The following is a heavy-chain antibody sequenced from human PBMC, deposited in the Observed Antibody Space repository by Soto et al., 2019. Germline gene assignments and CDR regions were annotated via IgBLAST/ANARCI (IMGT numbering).Heavy chain of an antibody. D-gene: IGHD6-19*01. CDR2: VNEDASEK. V-gene: IGHV3-7*03. CDR1: GFSFSGNW. Sequence: EVQLVESGGGLVHPGGSLRLSCAASGFSFSGNWMTWVRQAPGKGLEWVANVNEDASEKNYVDSVKGRFTISRDNAKNSLYLQVNSLTAADTAVYYCARLRSGWSIDYWGQGALVTVSS. J-gene: IGHJ4*02. CDR3: ARLRSGWSIDY.